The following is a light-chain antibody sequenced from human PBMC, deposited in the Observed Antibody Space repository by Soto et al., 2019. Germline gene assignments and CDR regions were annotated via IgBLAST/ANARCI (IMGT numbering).Light chain of an antibody. J-gene: IGLJ1*01. CDR2: EGH. V-gene: IGLV2-23*01. CDR3: CLYVGATTYV. Sequence: QSALAQPASVSVSAGQSITISCTGASGYVGTYSLVSWYQQHPGKAPKVVIYEGHKRPSGVPDRFSGSTSVNTASLTISGLQTDDEADYYCCLYVGATTYVFGTGTKVTVL. CDR1: SGYVGTYSL.